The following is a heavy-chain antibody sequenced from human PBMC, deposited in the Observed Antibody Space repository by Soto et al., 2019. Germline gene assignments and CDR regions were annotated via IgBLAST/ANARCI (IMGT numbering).Heavy chain of an antibody. J-gene: IGHJ4*02. CDR2: IYYSGST. CDR3: ARGPDLYSYADY. Sequence: SETLSLTCTVSGGSVSSGSYYWSWIRQPPGKGLEWIGYIYYSGSTNYNPSLKSRVTISVDTSKNQFSLKLSSVTAADTAVYYCARGPDLYSYADYWGQGTLVTVSS. CDR1: GGSVSSGSYY. D-gene: IGHD5-18*01. V-gene: IGHV4-61*01.